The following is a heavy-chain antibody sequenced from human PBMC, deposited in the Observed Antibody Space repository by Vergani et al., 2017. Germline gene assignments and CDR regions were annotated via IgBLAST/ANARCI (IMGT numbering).Heavy chain of an antibody. J-gene: IGHJ6*03. CDR1: GYTFTGYY. V-gene: IGHV1-2*02. D-gene: IGHD2-2*01. CDR3: ARESAGECSSTSCRPSSGADEYYYYYYMDV. CDR2: INPNSGGT. Sequence: QVQLVQSGAEVKKPGASVKVSCKASGYTFTGYYMHWVRQAPGQGLEWMGWINPNSGGTNYAQKFQGRVTMTRDTSISTASMELSRLRSDDTAVYYCARESAGECSSTSCRPSSGADEYYYYYYMDVWGKGTTVTGSS.